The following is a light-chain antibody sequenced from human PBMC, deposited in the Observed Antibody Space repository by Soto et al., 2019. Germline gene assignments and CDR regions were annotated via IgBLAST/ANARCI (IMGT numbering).Light chain of an antibody. CDR1: SIDIGGYNY. CDR2: EVS. Sequence: QSALTQPASLPCSPLHSITVSFTGTSIDIGGYNYVSWYQQHPGEAPKLMIYEVSNRPSGVSNRFSGSKSGNTASLTISGLQADDEADYYCCSRESSITYVLGSGNXVHVL. CDR3: CSRESSITYV. J-gene: IGLJ1*01. V-gene: IGLV2-14*01.